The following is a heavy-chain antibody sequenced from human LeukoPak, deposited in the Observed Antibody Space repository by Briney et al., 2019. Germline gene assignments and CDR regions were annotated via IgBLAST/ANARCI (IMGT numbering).Heavy chain of an antibody. D-gene: IGHD6-19*01. CDR3: ARAVYSSGWYGGDYFDY. CDR1: GVSISSSSYY. J-gene: IGHJ4*02. Sequence: SETLSLTCTVSGVSISSSSYYWGWIRQPPGKGLEWIGSIYYSGSTYYNSSLKSRITISVDMSKSQFSLKLRSVTAADTAVYYCARAVYSSGWYGGDYFDYWGQGTLVTVSS. CDR2: IYYSGST. V-gene: IGHV4-39*07.